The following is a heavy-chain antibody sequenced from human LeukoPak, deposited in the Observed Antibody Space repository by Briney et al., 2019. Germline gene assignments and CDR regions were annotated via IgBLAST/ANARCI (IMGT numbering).Heavy chain of an antibody. J-gene: IGHJ4*02. Sequence: ASVKVSCKASGYTFTSYGISWVRQAPGQGLERMGWISAYNGNTNYAQKLQGRVTMTTDTSTSTAYMELRSLRSDDTAVYYCARDTVYDSSGYPLDYWGQGTLVTVSS. CDR2: ISAYNGNT. V-gene: IGHV1-18*01. CDR3: ARDTVYDSSGYPLDY. CDR1: GYTFTSYG. D-gene: IGHD3-22*01.